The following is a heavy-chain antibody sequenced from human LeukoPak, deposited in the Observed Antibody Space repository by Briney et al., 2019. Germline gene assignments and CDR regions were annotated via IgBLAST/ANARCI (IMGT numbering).Heavy chain of an antibody. D-gene: IGHD3-22*01. V-gene: IGHV3-48*03. CDR2: ISRRGKTI. CDR3: ARDTTYYYDSSGYYYFDY. Sequence: GGSLRLSCAASGFTFSGYEMNWVRQAPGKGLEWVSYISRRGKTIDYGDPVKGRFTISRDNAKNSLYLQMNSLRAEDTAVYYCARDTTYYYDSSGYYYFDYWGQGTLVTVSS. J-gene: IGHJ4*02. CDR1: GFTFSGYE.